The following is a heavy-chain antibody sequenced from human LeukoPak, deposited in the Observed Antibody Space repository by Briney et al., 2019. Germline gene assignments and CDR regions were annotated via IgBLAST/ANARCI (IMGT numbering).Heavy chain of an antibody. CDR3: ARADCSSSTCYLRRSWFDP. Sequence: GGSLRLSCAGSGFSFNYYDMNWVRQAPGKGLEWVSSISPKSDFIYYSDSVRGRFTISRDNAENSLYLQMNSLRAEDTAVYYCARADCSSSTCYLRRSWFDPWGQGTLVAVSS. CDR1: GFSFNYYD. J-gene: IGHJ5*02. D-gene: IGHD2-2*01. V-gene: IGHV3-21*01. CDR2: ISPKSDFI.